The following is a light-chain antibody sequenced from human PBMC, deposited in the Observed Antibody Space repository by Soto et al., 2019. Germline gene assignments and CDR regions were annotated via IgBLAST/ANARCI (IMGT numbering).Light chain of an antibody. J-gene: IGKJ3*01. CDR2: EAS. Sequence: DIQMTQSPSSLSASVGDRVTITCQASQDISNKLNWYQQKPGKPPNLLIYEASNLELGVPSRFSGSGSGTDFTFTITSLQPEDFATSYCQQYTDRPFTFGPGTKVDVK. CDR1: QDISNK. V-gene: IGKV1-33*01. CDR3: QQYTDRPFT.